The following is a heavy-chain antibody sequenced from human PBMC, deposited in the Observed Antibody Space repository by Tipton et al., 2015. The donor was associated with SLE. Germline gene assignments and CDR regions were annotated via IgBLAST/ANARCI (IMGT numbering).Heavy chain of an antibody. Sequence: SLRLSCAASGFTFSSYDMHWVRQAPGKGLEWVAFISYDGSNKYYADSVKGRFTISRDNSKNTLYLQMNSLRAEDTAVYYCARGPRIVVAGTPQNWGQGTLVTVSS. D-gene: IGHD6-19*01. CDR1: GFTFSSYD. V-gene: IGHV3-30*03. CDR2: ISYDGSNK. CDR3: ARGPRIVVAGTPQN. J-gene: IGHJ4*02.